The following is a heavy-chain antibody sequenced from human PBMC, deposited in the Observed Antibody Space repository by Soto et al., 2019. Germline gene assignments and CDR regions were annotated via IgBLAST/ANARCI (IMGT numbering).Heavy chain of an antibody. J-gene: IGHJ4*02. CDR2: IIPIFGTA. CDR1: GGTFSSYA. CDR3: ARDALPYTMVRGVIKDDY. Sequence: QVQLVQSGAEVKKPGSSVKVSCKASGGTFSSYAISWVRQAPGQGLEWMGGIIPIFGTANYAQKFQGRVTITADESTSTAYMELSSLRSEDTAVYYCARDALPYTMVRGVIKDDYWGQGTLVTVSS. V-gene: IGHV1-69*01. D-gene: IGHD3-10*01.